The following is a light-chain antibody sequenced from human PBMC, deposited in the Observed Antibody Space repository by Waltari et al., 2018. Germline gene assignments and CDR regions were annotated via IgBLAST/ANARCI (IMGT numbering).Light chain of an antibody. CDR1: QTVRTTY. CDR2: DTS. Sequence: EIVLTQSPGTLSLSPGERATLSCRASQTVRTTYLAWYQQNPGQAPTLLIYDTSSRATGIPDRFSGSGSGTDVSLTISRLGPEDFSVYYCQQYDISPLTFGGGTKVETK. CDR3: QQYDISPLT. J-gene: IGKJ4*01. V-gene: IGKV3-20*01.